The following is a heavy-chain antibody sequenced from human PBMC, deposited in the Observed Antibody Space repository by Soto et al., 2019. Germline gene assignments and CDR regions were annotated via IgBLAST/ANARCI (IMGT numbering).Heavy chain of an antibody. CDR3: ARALALAYYYDSSGYLNWFDP. CDR2: ISAYNGNT. Sequence: ASVKVSCKASGYTFTSYGISWVRQAPGQGLEWMGWISAYNGNTNYAQKLQGRVTMTTDTSTSTAYMELRSLRSDDTAVYYCARALALAYYYDSSGYLNWFDPWGQGTLVTVSS. CDR1: GYTFTSYG. J-gene: IGHJ5*02. V-gene: IGHV1-18*04. D-gene: IGHD3-22*01.